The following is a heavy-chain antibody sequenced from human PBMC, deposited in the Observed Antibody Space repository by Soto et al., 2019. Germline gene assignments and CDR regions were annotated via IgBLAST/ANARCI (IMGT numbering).Heavy chain of an antibody. CDR1: GLTFSSYS. Sequence: GRSLRLSCAASGLTFSSYSMNWVRQAPGKGLEWVSYISSSSSTIYYADSVKGRFTISRDNAKNSLYLQMNSLRAEDTAVYYCARVSARMRAYFDYWGQGTLVTVSS. D-gene: IGHD3-16*01. CDR2: ISSSSSTI. CDR3: ARVSARMRAYFDY. J-gene: IGHJ4*02. V-gene: IGHV3-48*01.